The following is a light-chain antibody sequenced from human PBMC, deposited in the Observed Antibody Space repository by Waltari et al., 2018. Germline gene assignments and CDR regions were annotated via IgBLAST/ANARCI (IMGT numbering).Light chain of an antibody. J-gene: IGLJ1*01. V-gene: IGLV1-40*01. CDR3: QSFDASLGYV. CDR1: SPNIGAHYD. CDR2: ANN. Sequence: QSVLTQPPSMSGAPGQRVTISCTGSSPNIGAHYDVHWYQQLPETSPKLLIYANNNRPSAVPDRFSASKSGTSAFLAIAGLQPEDEADYYCQSFDASLGYVFGTGTRVTVL.